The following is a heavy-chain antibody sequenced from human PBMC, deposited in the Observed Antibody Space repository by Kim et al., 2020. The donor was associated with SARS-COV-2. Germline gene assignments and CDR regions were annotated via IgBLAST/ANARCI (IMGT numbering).Heavy chain of an antibody. Sequence: GGSLRLSCIASGFTFSDYYMSWIRQAPGGGMEWVSFIHSSGSPIFYADSVKGRLTVSRDNARNSLHLQMNSLRADDTAVYFCARGRNFVYYWGQGTPVTV. D-gene: IGHD3-9*01. CDR1: GFTFSDYY. CDR3: ARGRNFVYY. J-gene: IGHJ4*02. CDR2: IHSSGSPI. V-gene: IGHV3-11*01.